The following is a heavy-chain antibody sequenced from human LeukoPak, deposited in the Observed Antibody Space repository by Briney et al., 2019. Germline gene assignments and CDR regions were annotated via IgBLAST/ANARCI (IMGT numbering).Heavy chain of an antibody. CDR1: GFIFSDYY. V-gene: IGHV3-11*01. CDR3: AIYYDSSGSIDH. CDR2: ISDSGSTI. D-gene: IGHD3-22*01. J-gene: IGHJ4*02. Sequence: GGSLRLSGAASGFIFSDYYMTWIRQTPGKGLEWLSYISDSGSTINYADSVKGRLTISRDNAKKSLFLQMNSLRTEDTAVYYCAIYYDSSGSIDHWGQGTLVTVSS.